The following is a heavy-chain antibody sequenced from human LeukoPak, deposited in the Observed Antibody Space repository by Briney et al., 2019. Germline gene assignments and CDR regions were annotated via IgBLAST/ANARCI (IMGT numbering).Heavy chain of an antibody. CDR2: IWYDGSNK. V-gene: IGHV3-33*01. CDR1: GFTFSSYG. D-gene: IGHD6-13*01. Sequence: GGSLRLSCAASGFTFSSYGMHWVRQAPGKGLEWVAVIWYDGSNKYYADSVKGRFTISRDNSKNTLYLQMSSLRAEDTAVYYCARSGIAAAGADYYYYGMDVWGQGTTVTVSS. J-gene: IGHJ6*02. CDR3: ARSGIAAAGADYYYYGMDV.